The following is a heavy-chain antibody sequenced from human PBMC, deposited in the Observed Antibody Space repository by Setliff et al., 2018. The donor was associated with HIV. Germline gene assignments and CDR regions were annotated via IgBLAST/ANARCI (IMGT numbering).Heavy chain of an antibody. J-gene: IGHJ6*03. CDR3: AGEAWTSYRSSSGYYYYYMDV. V-gene: IGHV4-38-2*01. CDR2: IHYSGTT. Sequence: SETLSLTCAVSGYSITSGYYWGWIRQSPGRGLEWIGSIHYSGTTNYNPSLKSRVTISVDTSKNQFSLKLSSVTAADTAVYYCAGEAWTSYRSSSGYYYYYMDVWGKGTTVTVSS. D-gene: IGHD6-6*01. CDR1: GYSITSGYY.